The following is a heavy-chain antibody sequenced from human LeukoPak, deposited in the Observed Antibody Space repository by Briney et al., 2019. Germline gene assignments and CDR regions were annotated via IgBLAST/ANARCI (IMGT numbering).Heavy chain of an antibody. Sequence: PGGSLRLSCAASGFTFSSYWMSWVRQAPGKGLEWVANIKQDGSEKYYVDSVKGRFTISRDNAKNSLYLQMNSLRAEDTAVYYCARDKSSSWYYYYYCMDVWGKGTTVTVSS. CDR1: GFTFSSYW. D-gene: IGHD6-13*01. V-gene: IGHV3-7*01. CDR3: ARDKSSSWYYYYYCMDV. J-gene: IGHJ6*03. CDR2: IKQDGSEK.